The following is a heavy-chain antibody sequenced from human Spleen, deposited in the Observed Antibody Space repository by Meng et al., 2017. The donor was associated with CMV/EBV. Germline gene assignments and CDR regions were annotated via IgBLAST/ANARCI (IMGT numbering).Heavy chain of an antibody. CDR1: GFTLRSYW. Sequence: GESLKISCAASGFTLRSYWMHWVRQVPGKGLEWVPRISSDGSSTTYADAVKGRFTVSRDNTKNTVHLQMNSLRVEDTAMYYCARDRLSPYYDSGSGAHATPHGVDVWGQGTTVTVSS. CDR2: ISSDGSST. D-gene: IGHD3-3*01. CDR3: ARDRLSPYYDSGSGAHATPHGVDV. J-gene: IGHJ6*02. V-gene: IGHV3-74*03.